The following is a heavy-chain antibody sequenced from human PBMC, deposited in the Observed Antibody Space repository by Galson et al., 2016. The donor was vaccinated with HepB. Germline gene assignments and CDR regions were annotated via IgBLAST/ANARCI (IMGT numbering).Heavy chain of an antibody. Sequence: SLRLSCAASGFTFSDYYMSWIRQAPGKGLEWVSYISSSSSYTNYADSVKGRFTISRVNAKNSLYLQMNSLRAEDTAVYYCARDGETVGRLFTPDYWGQGTLVTVSS. D-gene: IGHD7-27*01. V-gene: IGHV3-11*05. J-gene: IGHJ4*02. CDR3: ARDGETVGRLFTPDY. CDR2: ISSSSSYT. CDR1: GFTFSDYY.